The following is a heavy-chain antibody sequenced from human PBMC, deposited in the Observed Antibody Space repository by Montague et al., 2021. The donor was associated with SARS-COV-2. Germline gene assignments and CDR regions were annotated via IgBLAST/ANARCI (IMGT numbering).Heavy chain of an antibody. Sequence: SETLSLTCNVSGDSITNTRYFWGWIRQPPGKALEWIGSIYHNGKTYYNPSLERRALLSIDTSKNQFSLRLSPVIASDTAVYYCAVELNYFFDYWGQGLLVSVSS. V-gene: IGHV4-39*01. CDR3: AVELNYFFDY. CDR1: GDSITNTRYF. J-gene: IGHJ4*02. D-gene: IGHD1-7*01. CDR2: IYHNGKT.